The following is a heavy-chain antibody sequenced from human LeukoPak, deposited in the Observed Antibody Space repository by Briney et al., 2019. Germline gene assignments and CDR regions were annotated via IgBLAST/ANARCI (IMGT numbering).Heavy chain of an antibody. J-gene: IGHJ4*02. D-gene: IGHD2-15*01. CDR3: ARDLGYCSGGSCYQGY. CDR1: GYTFTSYG. V-gene: IGHV1-18*01. CDR2: ISAYNGNT. Sequence: ASVKVSCKASGYTFTSYGISWVRQAPGQGLEWMGWISAYNGNTHYSQKLQGRVIMTTDTSTSTAYMELRSLRSDDTAVYYCARDLGYCSGGSCYQGYWGQGTLVTVSS.